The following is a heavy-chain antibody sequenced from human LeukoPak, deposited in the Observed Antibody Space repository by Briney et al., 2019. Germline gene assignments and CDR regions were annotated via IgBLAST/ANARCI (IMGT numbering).Heavy chain of an antibody. Sequence: ASVKVSCKASGYTFTGCYMHWVRQAPGQGLEWMGRINPNSGGTNYAQKFQGRVTMTRDTSISTAYMELSRLRSDDTAVYYCALCSGGSCYLFDYWGQGTLVTVSS. CDR3: ALCSGGSCYLFDY. J-gene: IGHJ4*02. CDR2: INPNSGGT. V-gene: IGHV1-2*06. D-gene: IGHD2-15*01. CDR1: GYTFTGCY.